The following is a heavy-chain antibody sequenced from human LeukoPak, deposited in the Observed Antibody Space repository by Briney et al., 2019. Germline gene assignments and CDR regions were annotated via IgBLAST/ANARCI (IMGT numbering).Heavy chain of an antibody. D-gene: IGHD2-8*02. CDR1: GFTFSSYE. V-gene: IGHV3-23*01. CDR2: TVGIGPDT. J-gene: IGHJ4*02. CDR3: ATYRQVLLPFES. Sequence: GGSLRLSCAASGFTFSSYEMNWVRQAPGKGLEWVAATVGIGPDTYHADSVRGRFTISRDNSKSTLSLQMNSLRAEDTAIYYCATYRQVLLPFESWGQGTLVTVSS.